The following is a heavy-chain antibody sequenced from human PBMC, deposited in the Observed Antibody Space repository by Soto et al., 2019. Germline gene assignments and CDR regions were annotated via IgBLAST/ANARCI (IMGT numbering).Heavy chain of an antibody. V-gene: IGHV1-18*01. CDR2: ITTDKGKT. J-gene: IGHJ4*02. Sequence: QVQLLQSGPEVKKPGASVKVSCKTSGYTFTSFGISWVRQAPGQGLEWMGWITTDKGKTNYAQKFQCRVTMTTDTSTSTADMELGSRRSDDRAVYYCATRSPAFDFWGQGTMVTVSS. CDR1: GYTFTSFG. CDR3: ATRSPAFDF.